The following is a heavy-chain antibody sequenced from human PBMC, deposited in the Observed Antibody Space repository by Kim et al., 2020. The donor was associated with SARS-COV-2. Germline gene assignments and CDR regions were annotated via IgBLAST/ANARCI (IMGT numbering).Heavy chain of an antibody. D-gene: IGHD6-19*01. CDR3: AGAVADNHAFDI. V-gene: IGHV1-18*01. CDR2: ISAYNGNT. Sequence: ASVKVSCKASGYTFTSYGISWVRQAPGQGLEWMGWISAYNGNTNYAQKLQGRVTMTTDTSTSTAYMELRSLRSDDTAVYYCAGAVADNHAFDIWGQGTMVTVSS. J-gene: IGHJ3*02. CDR1: GYTFTSYG.